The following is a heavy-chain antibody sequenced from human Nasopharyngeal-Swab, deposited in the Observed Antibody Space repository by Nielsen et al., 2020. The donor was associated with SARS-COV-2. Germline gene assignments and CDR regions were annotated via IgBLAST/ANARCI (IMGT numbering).Heavy chain of an antibody. V-gene: IGHV1-3*01. D-gene: IGHD3-3*01. CDR1: VYTFTSYA. J-gene: IGHJ6*02. CDR3: ARAVRYYDFWSGYSPGLESYYYYGMDV. CDR2: INAGNGNT. Sequence: ASVNVSCKASVYTFTSYAMHWVRQAPGQRLEWMGWINAGNGNTKYSQKFQGRVTITRDTSASTAYMELSSLRSEDTAVYYCARAVRYYDFWSGYSPGLESYYYYGMDVWGQGTTVTVSS.